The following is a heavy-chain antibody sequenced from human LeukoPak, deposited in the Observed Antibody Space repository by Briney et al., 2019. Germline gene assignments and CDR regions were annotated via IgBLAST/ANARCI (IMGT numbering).Heavy chain of an antibody. CDR3: ARAAGYSSSWYSDAFDY. CDR2: IYYSGST. V-gene: IGHV4-39*07. CDR1: GGSISSSSYY. D-gene: IGHD6-13*01. Sequence: PSETLSLTCTVSGGSISSSSYYWGWIRQPPGKGLEWIGSIYYSGSTYYNPSLKSRVTISVDTSKNQFSLKLSSVTAADTAVYYCARAAGYSSSWYSDAFDYWGQGTLVTVSS. J-gene: IGHJ4*02.